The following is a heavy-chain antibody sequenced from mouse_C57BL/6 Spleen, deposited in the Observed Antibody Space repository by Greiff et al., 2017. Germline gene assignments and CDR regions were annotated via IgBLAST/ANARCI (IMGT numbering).Heavy chain of an antibody. V-gene: IGHV1-26*01. CDR1: GYTFTDYY. CDR3: ARPLLLWQLRGAMDY. J-gene: IGHJ4*01. D-gene: IGHD2-1*01. Sequence: EVQLQQSGPELVKPGASVKISCKASGYTFTDYYMNWVKQSHGKSLEWIGDINPNNGGTSYNQKFKGKATLTVDKSSSTAYMELRSLTSEDSAVYYCARPLLLWQLRGAMDYWGQGTSVTVSS. CDR2: INPNNGGT.